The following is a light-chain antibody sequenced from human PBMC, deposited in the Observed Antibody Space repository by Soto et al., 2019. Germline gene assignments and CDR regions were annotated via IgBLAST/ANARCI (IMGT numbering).Light chain of an antibody. CDR3: SSSSARSYIVL. J-gene: IGLJ3*02. V-gene: IGLV2-14*03. Sequence: QSVLTQPASVSGSPGQSIAISCTGTASDVGGYKNLSWYQQHPGRAPKLLIYDVSYRPSGVSDRFSASKSGNTASLTISGLQAEDEADYYCSSSSARSYIVLFGGGTKLTVL. CDR1: ASDVGGYKN. CDR2: DVS.